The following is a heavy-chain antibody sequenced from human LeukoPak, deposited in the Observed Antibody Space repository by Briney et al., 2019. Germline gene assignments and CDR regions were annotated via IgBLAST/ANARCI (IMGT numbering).Heavy chain of an antibody. CDR1: GFTFSSYG. CDR3: ARAPDYYDSSGYSDFDY. CDR2: IWYDGSNK. J-gene: IGHJ4*02. D-gene: IGHD3-22*01. Sequence: GRSLRLSCAASGFTFSSYGMHWVRQAPGKGLEWVAVIWYDGSNKYYADSVKGRFTISRDNSKNTLYLQMNSLRAEDTAVYYCARAPDYYDSSGYSDFDYWGQGTLVTVSS. V-gene: IGHV3-33*01.